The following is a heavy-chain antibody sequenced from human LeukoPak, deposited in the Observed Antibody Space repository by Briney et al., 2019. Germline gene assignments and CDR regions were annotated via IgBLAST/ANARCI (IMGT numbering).Heavy chain of an antibody. D-gene: IGHD3-3*01. Sequence: SETLSLTCTVSGYSISSGYYWGWIRQPPGKGLEWIGSIYHSGSTYYNPSLKSRVTISVDTSKNQFSLKLSSVTAADTAVYYCASSYDFWSALAYWGQGTLVTVSS. CDR2: IYHSGST. V-gene: IGHV4-38-2*02. CDR1: GYSISSGYY. CDR3: ASSYDFWSALAY. J-gene: IGHJ4*02.